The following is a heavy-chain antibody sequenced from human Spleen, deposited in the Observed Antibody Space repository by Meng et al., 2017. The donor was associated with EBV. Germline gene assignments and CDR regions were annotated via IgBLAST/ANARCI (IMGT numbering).Heavy chain of an antibody. D-gene: IGHD3-10*01. V-gene: IGHV1-8*01. Sequence: QVQLVQSGPEVKKPXASVKVSCKASGYTCTRYDINWVRQGTGQGLEWMGWMNPNSGKTGYTQKFQGRVTMTRNTSISTAYMELSTLTSEDTAVYYCARDVYASGSYRSDPWGQGTLVTVS. CDR3: ARDVYASGSYRSDP. CDR2: MNPNSGKT. J-gene: IGHJ5*02. CDR1: GYTCTRYD.